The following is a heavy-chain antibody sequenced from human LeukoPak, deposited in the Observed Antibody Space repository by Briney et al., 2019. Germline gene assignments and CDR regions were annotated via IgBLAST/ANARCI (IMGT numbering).Heavy chain of an antibody. J-gene: IGHJ6*02. Sequence: GGSLRLSCAASGFTFSSYAMSWVRQAPGKGLEWVSAISGSGGSTYYADSVKGRFTISRDNAKNSLYLQMNSLRAEDTAVYYCARDLADSSGWSYYYYYGMDVWGQGTTVTVSS. D-gene: IGHD6-19*01. CDR3: ARDLADSSGWSYYYYYGMDV. V-gene: IGHV3-23*01. CDR2: ISGSGGST. CDR1: GFTFSSYA.